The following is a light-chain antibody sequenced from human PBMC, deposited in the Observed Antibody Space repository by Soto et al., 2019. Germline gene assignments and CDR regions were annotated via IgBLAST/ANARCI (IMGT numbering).Light chain of an antibody. V-gene: IGKV4-1*01. Sequence: DIQMTQSPSSLSASVGDRVTITCRASQSIDNYLAWYQQKPGQPPKLLIYWASTRESGVPDRFSGTGSGTDFTLTISSLQAEDVAVYYCQQYYSIPKTFGQGTKVDIK. CDR1: QSIDNY. J-gene: IGKJ1*01. CDR2: WAS. CDR3: QQYYSIPKT.